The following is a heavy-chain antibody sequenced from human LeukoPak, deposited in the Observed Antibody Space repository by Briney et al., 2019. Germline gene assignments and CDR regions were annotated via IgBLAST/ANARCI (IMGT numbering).Heavy chain of an antibody. J-gene: IGHJ5*02. V-gene: IGHV4-38-2*02. D-gene: IGHD3-3*01. CDR1: GYSISSGYY. CDR3: ARDHLANLASRLFDP. Sequence: SETLSLTCTVSGYSISSGYYWGWIRQPPGKGLEWIGSIYHSGSTYYNPSLKSRVTISVDTSKNHFSLKLNSVTAADTAVYYCARDHLANLASRLFDPWGQGTLVTVSS. CDR2: IYHSGST.